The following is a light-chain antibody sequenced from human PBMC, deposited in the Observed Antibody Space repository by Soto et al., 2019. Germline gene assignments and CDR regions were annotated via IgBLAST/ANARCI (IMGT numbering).Light chain of an antibody. V-gene: IGLV2-14*01. CDR3: SSYGGSNNLV. CDR1: SSDVGGYNY. J-gene: IGLJ2*01. Sequence: QSALTQPASVSGSPGQSITISCTGTSSDVGGYNYVSWFQQSPGKAPKVMIYEVTNRPSGVSNRFSGSKSGNTASLTISGLQAEDEADYYCSSYGGSNNLVFGGGTKLTVL. CDR2: EVT.